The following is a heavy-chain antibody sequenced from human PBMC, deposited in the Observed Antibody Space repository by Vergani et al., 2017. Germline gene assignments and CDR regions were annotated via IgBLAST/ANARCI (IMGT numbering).Heavy chain of an antibody. V-gene: IGHV3-30*02. CDR2: IRYDGSNK. J-gene: IGHJ4*02. CDR3: AKSMYSSGWSFDY. CDR1: GFTFSSYG. Sequence: QVQLVESGGGVVQPGGSLRLSCAASGFTFSSYGMHWVRQAPGKGLEWVAFIRYDGSNKYYADSVKGRFTISRDNSKNTLYLQMNSLRAEDTAVYSCAKSMYSSGWSFDYWGQGTLVTVSS. D-gene: IGHD6-19*01.